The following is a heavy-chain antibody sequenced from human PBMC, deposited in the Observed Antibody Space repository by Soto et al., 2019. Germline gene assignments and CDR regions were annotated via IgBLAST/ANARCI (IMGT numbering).Heavy chain of an antibody. Sequence: SETLSLTCSVSGGSISGSYWSWIRQSPGKGLEWLGYVYYTGSTNYSPSLRSRVRISVETSKNEFSLRLSSVTAADTAVYFCARSVAVRGAHIDXWGQGTQVTVSX. CDR3: ARSVAVRGAHIDX. D-gene: IGHD2-15*01. CDR2: VYYTGST. V-gene: IGHV4-59*01. J-gene: IGHJ4*02. CDR1: GGSISGSY.